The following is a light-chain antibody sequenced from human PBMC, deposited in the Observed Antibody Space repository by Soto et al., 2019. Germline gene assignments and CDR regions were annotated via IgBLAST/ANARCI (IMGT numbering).Light chain of an antibody. CDR3: SSYTSSCTLYV. CDR1: SSDVGGYNY. CDR2: DVS. J-gene: IGLJ1*01. V-gene: IGLV2-14*01. Sequence: QSALTQPASVSGSPGQSITISCTGTSSDVGGYNYVSWYQQHPGKVPKLMIYDVSNRPSGVSNRFSGSKSGNTASLTISGLQAEDEADYYCSSYTSSCTLYVFGTGTKATVL.